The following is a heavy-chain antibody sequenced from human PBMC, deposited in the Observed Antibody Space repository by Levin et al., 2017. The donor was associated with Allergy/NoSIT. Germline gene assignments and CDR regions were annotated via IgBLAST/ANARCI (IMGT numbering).Heavy chain of an antibody. CDR1: GFTFSSYA. J-gene: IGHJ4*02. V-gene: IGHV3-23*01. Sequence: GGSLRLSCAASGFTFSSYAMSWVRQAPGKGLEWVSAISGSGGSTYYADSVKGRFTISRDNSKNTLYLQMNSLRAEDTAVYYCAKQSRVYVATNVGYWGQGTLVTVSS. CDR3: AKQSRVYVATNVGY. CDR2: ISGSGGST. D-gene: IGHD5-24*01.